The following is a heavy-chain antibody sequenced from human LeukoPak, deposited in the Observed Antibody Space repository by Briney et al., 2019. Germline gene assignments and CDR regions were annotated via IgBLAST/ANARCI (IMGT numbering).Heavy chain of an antibody. J-gene: IGHJ4*02. CDR3: ARVRFIAETQSAQFDN. Sequence: SPTLSLTFAISGAGVTGSNASLNWIRQSPSRGLEWLGRTKYRSKWYHDYAASLKGRINITPNTSKNQVSMLLDSVTPDDTAVYYCARVRFIAETQSAQFDNWGPGTLVAVSS. CDR2: TKYRSKWYH. CDR1: GAGVTGSNAS. V-gene: IGHV6-1*01. D-gene: IGHD6-13*01.